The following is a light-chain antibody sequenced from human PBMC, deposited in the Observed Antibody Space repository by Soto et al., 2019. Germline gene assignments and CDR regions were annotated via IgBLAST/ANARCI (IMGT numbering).Light chain of an antibody. J-gene: IGLJ2*01. CDR1: SSDVGGYDF. CDR2: DVS. CDR3: CSYAGDLAL. V-gene: IGLV2-11*01. Sequence: QSALTQPRSVSGSPGQSVSISCNGTSSDVGGYDFVSWYQQHPGKAPKLMISDVSKRPSGVPDRFSGSKSGNTASLTISGLQAEDEADYYCCSYAGDLALFGGGTKLTVL.